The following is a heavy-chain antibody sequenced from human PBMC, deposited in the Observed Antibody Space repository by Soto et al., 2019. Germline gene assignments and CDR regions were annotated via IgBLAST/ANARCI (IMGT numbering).Heavy chain of an antibody. CDR1: GYTFTSYG. J-gene: IGHJ5*02. CDR2: ISAYNGNT. CDR3: ARDRSTIFGVENWFDP. V-gene: IGHV1-18*04. Sequence: ALVKVSCKASGYTFTSYGISWVRQAPGQGLEWMGWISAYNGNTNYAQKLQGRVTMTTDTSTSTAYMELRSLRSDDTAVYYCARDRSTIFGVENWFDPWGQGTLVTVSS. D-gene: IGHD3-3*01.